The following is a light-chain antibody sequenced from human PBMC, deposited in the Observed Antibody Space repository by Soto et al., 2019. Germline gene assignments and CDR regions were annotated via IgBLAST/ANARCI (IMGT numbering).Light chain of an antibody. Sequence: EIIVKKSPGTLSLYPRKRATLSCRASQSFRSTYLAWYQQKPGQAPRLLIYGTSSRATGIPARFSGSGSGTEFTLTISSLQSEDFAVYYCQQSNNWPWTFGQGTKVDIK. CDR1: QSFRSTY. V-gene: IGKV3-15*01. J-gene: IGKJ1*01. CDR3: QQSNNWPWT. CDR2: GTS.